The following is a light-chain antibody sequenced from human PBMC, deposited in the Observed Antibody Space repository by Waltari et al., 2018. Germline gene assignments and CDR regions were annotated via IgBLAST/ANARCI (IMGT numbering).Light chain of an antibody. J-gene: IGKJ3*01. CDR3: MQALETPLVT. Sequence: DIVMTQSPLSLPVTPGEPASISCRSSQSLLYSNGYNYLDWYLQKPGQSPQLLIYLGSTRASGVPDRFSGSGSGTDFTLKISRVEADDVGVYYCMQALETPLVTFGPGTKVDIK. V-gene: IGKV2-28*01. CDR1: QSLLYSNGYNY. CDR2: LGS.